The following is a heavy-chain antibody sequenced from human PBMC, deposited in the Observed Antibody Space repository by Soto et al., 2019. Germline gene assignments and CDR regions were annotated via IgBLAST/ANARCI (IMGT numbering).Heavy chain of an antibody. CDR1: GGSISCSY. D-gene: IGHD6-19*01. J-gene: IGHJ4*02. Sequence: LXLTCSVSGGSISCSYWSWIRQSPGKGLEWLGYVYYTGSTNYSPSLGSRVSISVDTSKNEFSLRLSSVTAADTAVYFCARSVAVPGAHIDYWGQGTQVTVSS. CDR3: ARSVAVPGAHIDY. V-gene: IGHV4-59*01. CDR2: VYYTGST.